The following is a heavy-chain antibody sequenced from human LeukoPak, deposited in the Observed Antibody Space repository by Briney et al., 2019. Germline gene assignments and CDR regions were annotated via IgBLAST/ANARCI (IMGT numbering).Heavy chain of an antibody. J-gene: IGHJ5*02. CDR2: INSDESST. CDR1: GFTFSNYW. D-gene: IGHD3-22*01. Sequence: PGGSLRLSCAASGFTFSNYWMHWFRQAPGKGLVWVSHINSDESSTVYADSVKGRFTISRDNAKNTLHLQMNSLRAEDTAVYYCARGDSRGYYYTSGFDPWGQGTLVTVSS. CDR3: ARGDSRGYYYTSGFDP. V-gene: IGHV3-74*01.